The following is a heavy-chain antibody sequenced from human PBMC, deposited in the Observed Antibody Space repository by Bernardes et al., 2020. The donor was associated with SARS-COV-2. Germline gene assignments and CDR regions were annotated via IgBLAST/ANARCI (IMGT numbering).Heavy chain of an antibody. CDR1: GNTFTSYA. CDR3: ARSGTYPDAFDI. J-gene: IGHJ3*02. V-gene: IGHV1-69*13. CDR2: IIPLFCTT. Sequence: SVKVSCKTSGNTFTSYAVIWVRQAPGQGLECMGVIIPLFCTTHYAQNFQGRVTIAADESTSTVYMELSSLRSEDTAMYYCARSGTYPDAFDIWGQGKMVTVSS. D-gene: IGHD1-26*01.